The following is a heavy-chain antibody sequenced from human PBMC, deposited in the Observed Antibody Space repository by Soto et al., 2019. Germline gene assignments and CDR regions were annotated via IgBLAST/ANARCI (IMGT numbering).Heavy chain of an antibody. D-gene: IGHD6-13*01. CDR3: ARDSAAGLNDF. CDR1: GYTFTNYG. V-gene: IGHV1-18*01. CDR2: INAYNGNT. J-gene: IGHJ4*02. Sequence: QVQLVQSGAEVKKPGASVKVSGKASGYTFTNYGSSWVRQAPGQGLEWMGWINAYNGNTKSAQKLQGRVTLTTDTSTSTAYMELRSLRSDDTAVYYCARDSAAGLNDFWGQGTLVTVSS.